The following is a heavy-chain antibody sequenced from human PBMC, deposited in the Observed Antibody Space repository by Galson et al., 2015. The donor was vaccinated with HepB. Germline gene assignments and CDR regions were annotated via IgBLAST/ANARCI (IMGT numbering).Heavy chain of an antibody. CDR3: ARSAPVVIMPHYLDY. Sequence: SVKVSCKASGYTFDSYGLSWVRQAPGQGLEWMGWINTYNGQTNYAQKMQGRVTMTADTSTGTGYLELRTLRSDDTAVYYCARSAPVVIMPHYLDYWGQGTPVTVSS. J-gene: IGHJ4*02. CDR2: INTYNGQT. V-gene: IGHV1-18*01. CDR1: GYTFDSYG. D-gene: IGHD3-3*01.